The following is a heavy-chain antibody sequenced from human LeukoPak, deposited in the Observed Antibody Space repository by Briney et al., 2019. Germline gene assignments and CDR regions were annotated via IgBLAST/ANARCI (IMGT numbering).Heavy chain of an antibody. V-gene: IGHV4-59*08. D-gene: IGHD5-18*01. CDR1: GGSISSYY. Sequence: SETLSLTCTVSGGSISSYYWSWIRQPPGKGLEWIGYIYYSGSTNYNPSLKSRVTISVDTSKNQFSLKLSSVTAADTAVYYCARFTATDYYFDYWGQGTLVTVSS. J-gene: IGHJ4*02. CDR2: IYYSGST. CDR3: ARFTATDYYFDY.